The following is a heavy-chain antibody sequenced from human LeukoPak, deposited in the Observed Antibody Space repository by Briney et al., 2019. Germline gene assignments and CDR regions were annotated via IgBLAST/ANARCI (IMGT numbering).Heavy chain of an antibody. CDR3: ARRFYGDYAYFDY. J-gene: IGHJ4*02. CDR1: GGSFSGYY. CDR2: INHSGST. V-gene: IGHV4-34*01. Sequence: PSETLSLTCAVYGGSFSGYYWSWIRQPPGKGLEWIGEINHSGSTNYNPSLKSRVTISVDTSKNQFSLKLSSATAADTAVYYCARRFYGDYAYFDYWGQGTLVTVSS. D-gene: IGHD4-17*01.